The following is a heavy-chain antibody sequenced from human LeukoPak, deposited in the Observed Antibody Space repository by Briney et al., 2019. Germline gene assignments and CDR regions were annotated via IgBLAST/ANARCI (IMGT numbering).Heavy chain of an antibody. CDR3: ARAGAAGPYPDY. CDR1: GGSISSYY. D-gene: IGHD6-13*01. V-gene: IGHV4-59*01. J-gene: IGHJ4*02. Sequence: PSETLSLTCTVSGGSISSYYWSWIRQPPGKGLEWIGYIYYSGSTNYNPSLKSRVTISVDTSKNQFSLKLSSVTAAGTAVYYCARAGAAGPYPDYWGQGTLVTVSS. CDR2: IYYSGST.